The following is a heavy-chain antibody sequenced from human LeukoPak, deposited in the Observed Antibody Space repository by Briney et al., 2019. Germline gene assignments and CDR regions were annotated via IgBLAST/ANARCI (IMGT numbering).Heavy chain of an antibody. CDR2: ISGSGGST. J-gene: IGHJ6*04. Sequence: PGGSLRLSCAASGFTFSNYAMSWVRQAPGKGLEWVSAISGSGGSTYYADSVKGRFTISRDNSKNTLYLQMNSLRAEDTAVYYCAKDLGGITIFGALRGMDVWAKGPRSPSPQ. V-gene: IGHV3-23*01. CDR1: GFTFSNYA. D-gene: IGHD3-3*01. CDR3: AKDLGGITIFGALRGMDV.